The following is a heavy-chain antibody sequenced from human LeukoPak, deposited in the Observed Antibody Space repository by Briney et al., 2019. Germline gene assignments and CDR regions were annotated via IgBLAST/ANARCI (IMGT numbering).Heavy chain of an antibody. CDR3: AKKRFRGVIRYFDY. CDR1: GFTFSSYA. CDR2: ISGSGGST. V-gene: IGHV3-23*01. J-gene: IGHJ4*02. Sequence: PGGSLRLSCAASGFTFSSYAMSWVRQAPGKGLEWVSAISGSGGSTYYADSVKGRFTISRDNSKNTLYLQMNSLRAGDTAVYYCAKKRFRGVIRYFDYWGQGTLVTVSS. D-gene: IGHD3-10*01.